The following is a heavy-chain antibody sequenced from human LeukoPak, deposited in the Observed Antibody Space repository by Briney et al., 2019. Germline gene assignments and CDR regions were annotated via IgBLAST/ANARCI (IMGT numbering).Heavy chain of an antibody. V-gene: IGHV3-33*01. CDR1: GFTFSSYG. D-gene: IGHD1-26*01. Sequence: GGSLRLPCAASGFTFSSYGMHWVRQAPGKGLEWVAVIWYDGSNKYYADSVKGRFTISRDNSKNTLYLQMNSLRAEDTAVYYCAREPRYSGSYYQFDYWGQGTLVTVSS. CDR3: AREPRYSGSYYQFDY. J-gene: IGHJ4*02. CDR2: IWYDGSNK.